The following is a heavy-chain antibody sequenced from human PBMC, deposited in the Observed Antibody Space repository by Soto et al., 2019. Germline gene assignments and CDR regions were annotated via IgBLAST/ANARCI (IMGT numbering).Heavy chain of an antibody. D-gene: IGHD3-10*01. Sequence: EMQLVESGGGLVKPGGSLRLSCAGTGFTFSSYSMNWVRQAPGKGLEWVSCVSSSSSYTNYADSVKGRFTISRDNAKNSLYLQMNSLRAEDTAVYYCARVAGGITMVRGVFDYWGQGTLVTVSS. J-gene: IGHJ4*02. CDR2: VSSSSSYT. CDR1: GFTFSSYS. CDR3: ARVAGGITMVRGVFDY. V-gene: IGHV3-21*01.